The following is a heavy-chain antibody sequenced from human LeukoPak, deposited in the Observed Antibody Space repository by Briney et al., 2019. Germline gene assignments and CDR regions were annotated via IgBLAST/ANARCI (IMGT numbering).Heavy chain of an antibody. V-gene: IGHV3-23*01. CDR3: ARAPTRPTLIVYDLYFDS. J-gene: IGHJ4*02. CDR2: ISGSGGSP. CDR1: ELKFSQIG. Sequence: GGSLRLSCVTSELKFSQIGMTWLRQAPGKGLEGVANISGSGGSPFYADSVKARFTISRDNSKNTLYLEMNSLRVEDTAVYYCARAPTRPTLIVYDLYFDSWGQGSLVTVSS. D-gene: IGHD3-22*01.